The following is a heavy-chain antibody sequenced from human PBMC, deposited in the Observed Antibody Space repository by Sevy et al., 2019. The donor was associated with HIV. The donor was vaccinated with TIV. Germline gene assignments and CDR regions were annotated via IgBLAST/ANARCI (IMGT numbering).Heavy chain of an antibody. CDR1: GFTFSSYW. CDR3: ARGDLVSQRPSHFDY. D-gene: IGHD6-13*01. V-gene: IGHV3-7*01. CDR2: IKQEGSEK. Sequence: GGSLRLSCAASGFTFSSYWMSWVRQAPGKGLEWVANIKQEGSEKYYVDSVKGRFTISRDNAKNSLYLQMNSLRAEDTAVYYCARGDLVSQRPSHFDYWGQGTLVTVSS. J-gene: IGHJ4*02.